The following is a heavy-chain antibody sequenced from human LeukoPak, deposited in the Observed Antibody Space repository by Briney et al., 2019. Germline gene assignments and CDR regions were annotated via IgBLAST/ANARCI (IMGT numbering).Heavy chain of an antibody. V-gene: IGHV3-30*02. Sequence: GGSLRLSCAASGFTFSSYGIHWVRQAPGKGLEWVAFIRYDGSNKDYADSVKGRFTISRDNSKNTLYLQMNSLRAEDTAVYYCAKGSKAVLFTRDYYLDVWGKGTTVTISS. CDR2: IRYDGSNK. CDR1: GFTFSSYG. D-gene: IGHD6-19*01. CDR3: AKGSKAVLFTRDYYLDV. J-gene: IGHJ6*03.